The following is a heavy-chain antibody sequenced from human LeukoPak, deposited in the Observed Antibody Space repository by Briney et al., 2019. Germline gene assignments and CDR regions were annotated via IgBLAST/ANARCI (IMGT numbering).Heavy chain of an antibody. V-gene: IGHV3-30*18. CDR3: AKRSESSAWLFDY. D-gene: IGHD6-19*01. CDR2: ISYDGSNK. CDR1: GFTFSSYG. J-gene: IGHJ4*02. Sequence: GGSLRLSCAASGFTFSSYGMHWVRQAPGKGLEWVAAISYDGSNKNYADSVKGRFTISRDNSKNTLYLQMNSLRAEDTAVYYCAKRSESSAWLFDYWGQGTLVTVCS.